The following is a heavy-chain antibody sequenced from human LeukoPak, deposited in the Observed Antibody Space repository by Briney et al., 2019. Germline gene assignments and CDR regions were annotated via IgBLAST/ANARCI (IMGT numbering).Heavy chain of an antibody. CDR2: ISNSGST. V-gene: IGHV4-59*11. D-gene: IGHD2-15*01. Sequence: SETLTLTCTVSGGSISSHYWTWIRQSPVKGLEWIGDISNSGSTSYNPSLKSRVTISIDTSKNQFSLKLSSVTAADTAVYYCGRDALVGYFSYYYMDVWGKGTTVTISS. CDR1: GGSISSHY. CDR3: GRDALVGYFSYYYMDV. J-gene: IGHJ6*03.